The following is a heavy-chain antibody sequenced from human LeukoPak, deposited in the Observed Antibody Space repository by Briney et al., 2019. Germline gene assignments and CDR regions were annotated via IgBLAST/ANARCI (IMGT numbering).Heavy chain of an antibody. CDR2: INTDGTVT. Sequence: GGSLTLICAASGFTFSKYWMLWVRQAPGKGLESVSRINTDGTVTTYADSVKGRFTVSRDNADNTMFLQMNSVRDEDTAVYYCATKQWLAPPPDSWGQGTPVTVSS. CDR1: GFTFSKYW. J-gene: IGHJ4*02. CDR3: ATKQWLAPPPDS. V-gene: IGHV3-74*01. D-gene: IGHD6-19*01.